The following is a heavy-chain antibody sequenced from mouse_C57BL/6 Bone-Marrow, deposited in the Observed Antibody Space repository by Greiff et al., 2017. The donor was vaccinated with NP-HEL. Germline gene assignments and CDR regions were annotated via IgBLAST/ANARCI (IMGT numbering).Heavy chain of an antibody. V-gene: IGHV5-6*01. Sequence: EVKLVESGGDLVKPGGSLKLSCAASGFTFSSYGMSWVRQTPDKRLEWVATISSGGSYTYYPDSVKGRFAISRDNAKNTLYLQMSSLKSEDTAMYYCARGYYYGLWYFDVWGTGTTVTVSS. CDR3: ARGYYYGLWYFDV. D-gene: IGHD1-1*01. CDR1: GFTFSSYG. CDR2: ISSGGSYT. J-gene: IGHJ1*03.